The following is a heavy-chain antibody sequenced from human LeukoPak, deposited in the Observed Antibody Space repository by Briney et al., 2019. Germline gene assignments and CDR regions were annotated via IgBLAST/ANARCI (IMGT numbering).Heavy chain of an antibody. CDR2: IYTSGTT. CDR3: ARQQWGRNFDY. V-gene: IGHV4-4*07. CDR1: GGSISSYY. D-gene: IGHD6-19*01. Sequence: ASETLSLTCAVSGGSISSYYWSWIRQPAGKGLEWIGRIYTSGTTNYKPSLKSRVTMSVDTSKNQFSLKLSSVTAADTAVYYCARQQWGRNFDYWGQGTLVTVSS. J-gene: IGHJ4*02.